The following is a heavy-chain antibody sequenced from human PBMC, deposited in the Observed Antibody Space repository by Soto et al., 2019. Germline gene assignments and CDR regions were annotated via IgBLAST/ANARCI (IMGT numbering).Heavy chain of an antibody. J-gene: IGHJ4*02. CDR3: ARDYYDSSGYSADFDY. CDR2: ISSSSSTI. V-gene: IGHV3-48*01. CDR1: VFTFSSYS. D-gene: IGHD3-22*01. Sequence: GGSLRLSCAASVFTFSSYSMNWVRQAPGKGLEWVSYISSSSSTIYYADSVKGRFTISRDNAKNSLYLQMNSLRAEDTAVYYCARDYYDSSGYSADFDYWGQGTLVTVSS.